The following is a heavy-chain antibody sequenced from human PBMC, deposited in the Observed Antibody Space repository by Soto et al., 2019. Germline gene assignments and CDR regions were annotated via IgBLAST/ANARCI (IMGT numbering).Heavy chain of an antibody. Sequence: QVQLVQSGAEVKKPGSSVKVSCKASGGTFSSYAISWVRQAPGQGLEWMGGIIHIFGTANYAQKFQGRVTFTADESTSTAYMELSSLRSADTAVYYCARSITMVRGVTHYYSYGMDVWGQGTTVTVSS. D-gene: IGHD3-10*01. V-gene: IGHV1-69*01. CDR1: GGTFSSYA. CDR2: IIHIFGTA. CDR3: ARSITMVRGVTHYYSYGMDV. J-gene: IGHJ6*02.